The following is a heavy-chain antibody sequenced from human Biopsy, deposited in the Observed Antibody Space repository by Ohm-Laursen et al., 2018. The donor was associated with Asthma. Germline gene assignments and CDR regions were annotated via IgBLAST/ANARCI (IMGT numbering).Heavy chain of an antibody. V-gene: IGHV4-39*01. CDR2: ISYTGSA. CDR3: ARHWDWGSFFDY. J-gene: IGHJ4*02. D-gene: IGHD7-27*01. CDR1: GGSMSSSSYY. Sequence: TLSLTCTVSGGSMSSSSYYWGWIRQPPGKGLEWMGSISYTGSAYHNPSLKSRVTISVDTPKNHFSVKLSSLTAADTAVYYCARHWDWGSFFDYWGQGTPVTVSS.